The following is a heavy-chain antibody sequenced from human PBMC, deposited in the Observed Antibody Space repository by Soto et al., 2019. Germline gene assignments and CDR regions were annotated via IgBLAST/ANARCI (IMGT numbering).Heavy chain of an antibody. J-gene: IGHJ5*02. V-gene: IGHV3-33*01. CDR3: AREAGYCSSTSCGGWFDP. Sequence: QVQLVESGGGVVQPGRSLRLSCAASGFTFSSYGMHWVRQAPGKGLEWVAVIRYDGSNKYYADSVKGRFTISRDNSKNTLYLQMNSLRAEDTAVYYCAREAGYCSSTSCGGWFDPWGQGTLVTVSS. CDR1: GFTFSSYG. D-gene: IGHD2-2*01. CDR2: IRYDGSNK.